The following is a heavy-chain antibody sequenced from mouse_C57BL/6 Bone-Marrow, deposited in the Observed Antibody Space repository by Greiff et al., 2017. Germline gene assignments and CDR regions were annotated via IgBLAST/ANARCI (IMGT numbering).Heavy chain of an antibody. CDR2: IDPENGDT. V-gene: IGHV14-4*01. CDR3: TTRLRPCYWYCDV. Sequence: VQLQQSGAELVRPGASVKLSCTASGFNIKDDYMHWVKQRPEQGLEWIGWIDPENGDTEYASKFQGKATITADTSSNTAYLQLSSLTSEDTAVYYCTTRLRPCYWYCDVWGTGTTVTVAS. CDR1: GFNIKDDY. J-gene: IGHJ1*03. D-gene: IGHD2-4*01.